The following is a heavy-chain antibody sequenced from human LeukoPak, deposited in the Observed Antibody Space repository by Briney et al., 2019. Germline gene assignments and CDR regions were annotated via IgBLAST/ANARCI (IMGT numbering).Heavy chain of an antibody. Sequence: ASVKVSCKTSGYTFTGYYMHWVRQAPGQGLEWMGWINPNSGGTNYAQKFQGRVTMTRDTSISTAYMELSRLRPDDTAVYYCARSQSKSSWYFWGQGALVTVSS. CDR2: INPNSGGT. J-gene: IGHJ4*02. CDR1: GYTFTGYY. CDR3: ARSQSKSSWYF. V-gene: IGHV1-2*02. D-gene: IGHD6-13*01.